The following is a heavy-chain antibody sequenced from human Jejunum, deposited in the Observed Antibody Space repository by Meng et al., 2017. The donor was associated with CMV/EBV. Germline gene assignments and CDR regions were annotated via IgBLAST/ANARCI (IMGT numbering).Heavy chain of an antibody. CDR2: SSSGST. V-gene: IGHV3-23*01. CDR3: ARGLNWPDP. CDR1: GFTFSSFA. D-gene: IGHD3-10*01. Sequence: SCEASGFTFSSFAMSWVRQAPGKGLEWVSGSSSGSTYYAGSVKGRFSISRDNSKSTLFLQMNSLRDEDTAVYYCARGLNWPDPWGQGTLVTVSS. J-gene: IGHJ5*02.